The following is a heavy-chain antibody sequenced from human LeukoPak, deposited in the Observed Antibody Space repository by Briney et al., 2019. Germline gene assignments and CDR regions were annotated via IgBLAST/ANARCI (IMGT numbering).Heavy chain of an antibody. CDR2: IRSKTDGGAA. Sequence: GGSLRLPCAASGLTFSNAWMSWVRQAPGKGLEWVGRIRSKTDGGAADYAASVKGRFTISRDDSRNTLFLHMNSLNMEDTAVYYCTTDLGYYETSGYPHWGQGTLVTVSS. CDR1: GLTFSNAW. V-gene: IGHV3-15*01. CDR3: TTDLGYYETSGYPH. D-gene: IGHD3-22*01. J-gene: IGHJ4*02.